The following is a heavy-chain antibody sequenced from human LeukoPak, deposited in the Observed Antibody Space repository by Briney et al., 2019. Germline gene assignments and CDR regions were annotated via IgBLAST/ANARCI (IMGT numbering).Heavy chain of an antibody. CDR1: GFTFSDYY. J-gene: IGHJ5*02. CDR3: VRGHGWFDP. V-gene: IGHV3-7*01. CDR2: IKQDGTEK. Sequence: GGSLRLSCAASGFTFSDYYMSWIRKAPGKGLEWVANIKQDGTEKDYVDSVKGRFIISRDNAKNSLYLQMNSLRAEDTAVYYCVRGHGWFDPWGQGTLVTVSS.